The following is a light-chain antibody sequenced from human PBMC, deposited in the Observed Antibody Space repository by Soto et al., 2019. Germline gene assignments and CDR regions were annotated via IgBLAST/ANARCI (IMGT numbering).Light chain of an antibody. CDR3: QQYDSSPLT. J-gene: IGKJ4*01. CDR1: QSVSSY. Sequence: EIVLTQSPGTLSLSPGERATLSCRASQSVSSYLAWYQQKPGQAPRLLIYGASIRATGIPDRFSGSGSGTDFTLTISRLESADFAVFYCQQYDSSPLTFGGGTKVEIK. V-gene: IGKV3-20*01. CDR2: GAS.